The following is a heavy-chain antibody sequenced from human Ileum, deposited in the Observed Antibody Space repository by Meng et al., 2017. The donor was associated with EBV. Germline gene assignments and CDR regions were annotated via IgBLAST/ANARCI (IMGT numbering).Heavy chain of an antibody. V-gene: IGHV2-5*02. CDR1: GFSLSTSGVG. J-gene: IGHJ5*02. CDR2: IYGDDEK. CDR3: ARAAARPSDWFDP. D-gene: IGHD6-6*01. Sequence: QITLKESGPTLVKPTQTLTLTCPFSGFSLSTSGVGVGWIRQPPGKALECLAIIYGDDEKRYSPSLESRLTVTKDTSKNQVVLTMTNMVPVDTATYYCARAAARPSDWFDPWGQGTLGTVSS.